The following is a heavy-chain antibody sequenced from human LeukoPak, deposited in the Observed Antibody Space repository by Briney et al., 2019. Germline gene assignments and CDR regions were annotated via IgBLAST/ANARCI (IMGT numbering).Heavy chain of an antibody. Sequence: PSETLSLTCTVSGGSSSSYYWSWIRQPPGKGLEWIGYIYYSGSTNYNPSLKSRVTISVDTSKNQFSLKLSSVTAADTAVYYCARHRIAAAGTYSFDYWGQGTLVTVSS. CDR2: IYYSGST. D-gene: IGHD6-13*01. J-gene: IGHJ4*02. CDR1: GGSSSSYY. V-gene: IGHV4-59*08. CDR3: ARHRIAAAGTYSFDY.